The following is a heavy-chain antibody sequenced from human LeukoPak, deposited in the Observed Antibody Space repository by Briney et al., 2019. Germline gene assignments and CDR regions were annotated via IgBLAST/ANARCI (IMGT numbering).Heavy chain of an antibody. CDR1: GFTFSSYG. V-gene: IGHV3-33*06. J-gene: IGHJ4*02. D-gene: IGHD2/OR15-2a*01. CDR2: IWYDGSNK. Sequence: PGGSLRLSCAASGFTFSSYGMLWVRQAPGKGLEWVAVIWYDGSNKYYADSVKGRFTISRDNSKNTLYLQMNSLRAGDTAVCYCAKKGFRVDFDYWGQGTLVTVSS. CDR3: AKKGFRVDFDY.